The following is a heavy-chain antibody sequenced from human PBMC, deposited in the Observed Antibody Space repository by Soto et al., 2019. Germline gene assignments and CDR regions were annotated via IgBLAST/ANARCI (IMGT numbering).Heavy chain of an antibody. CDR2: ISYDGSNK. CDR1: GFTFSSYG. J-gene: IGHJ5*02. V-gene: IGHV3-30*18. D-gene: IGHD6-19*01. CDR3: AKDLGYSSGWGFDP. Sequence: PGGSLRLSCAASGFTFSSYGMHWVRQAPGKGLEWVAVISYDGSNKYYADSVKGRFTISRDNSKNTLYLQMNSLRAEDTAVYYYAKDLGYSSGWGFDPWGQGTLVTVSS.